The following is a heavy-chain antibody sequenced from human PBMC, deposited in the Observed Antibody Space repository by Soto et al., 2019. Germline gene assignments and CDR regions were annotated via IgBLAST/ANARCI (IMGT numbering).Heavy chain of an antibody. D-gene: IGHD3-22*01. CDR3: TRVQDSSVSGFDY. Sequence: EVQLVESGGGLVKPGRSLRLSCTASGFTFGDYAMSWFRQAPGKGLEWVGFIRSKAYGGTTEYAASVKGRFTISRDDSKSIAYLRMNSLKTEDTSVYYCTRVQDSSVSGFDYWGQGTLVTVSS. CDR1: GFTFGDYA. CDR2: IRSKAYGGTT. V-gene: IGHV3-49*05. J-gene: IGHJ4*02.